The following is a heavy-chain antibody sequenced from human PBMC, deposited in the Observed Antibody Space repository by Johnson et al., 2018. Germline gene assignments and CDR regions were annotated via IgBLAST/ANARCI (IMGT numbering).Heavy chain of an antibody. J-gene: IGHJ3*02. CDR1: GFTFSSYA. V-gene: IGHV3-33*08. D-gene: IGHD4-17*01. CDR2: IWYDGSHK. CDR3: ARESGALRDAFDI. Sequence: VQLVESGGGVVQPGRSLRLSCAASGFTFSSYAMHWVPQAPSKGLDGVAVIWYDGSHKYYADSVKGRFTISRDHSKNTLYLQMKSLRAEDTAGYYCARESGALRDAFDIWGQGTMVTVSS.